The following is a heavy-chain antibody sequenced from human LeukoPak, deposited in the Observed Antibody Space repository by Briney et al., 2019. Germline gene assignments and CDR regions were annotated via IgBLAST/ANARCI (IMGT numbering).Heavy chain of an antibody. CDR2: IYHSGST. CDR3: ASSRGYCGGDCHEGLWY. V-gene: IGHV4-4*02. D-gene: IGHD2-21*02. Sequence: SGTLSLTCAVSGGSISSSNWWSWVRQPPGKGLEWIGGIYHSGSTNYNLSLKSRVTISVDKSKNQFSLKLSSVTAADTAVYYCASSRGYCGGDCHEGLWYWGQGTLVTVSS. CDR1: GGSISSSNW. J-gene: IGHJ4*02.